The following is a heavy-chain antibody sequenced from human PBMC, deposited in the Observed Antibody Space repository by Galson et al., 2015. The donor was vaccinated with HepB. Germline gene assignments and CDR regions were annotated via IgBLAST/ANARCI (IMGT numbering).Heavy chain of an antibody. D-gene: IGHD2-15*01. CDR3: ARVKAGYTFVSDIVVVKSGWYYFDY. CDR1: GGTFSSYA. CDR2: ISAYNGNA. Sequence: SVKVSCRASGGTFSSYAISWVRQAPGQGLEWMGWISAYNGNANYAQKLQGRVTMTTDTSTSTAYMELRSLRSDDTAVYYCARVKAGYTFVSDIVVVKSGWYYFDYWGQGTLVTVSS. V-gene: IGHV1-18*01. J-gene: IGHJ4*02.